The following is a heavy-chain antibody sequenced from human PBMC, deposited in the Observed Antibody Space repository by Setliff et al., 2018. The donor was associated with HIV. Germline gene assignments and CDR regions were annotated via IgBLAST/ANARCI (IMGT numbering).Heavy chain of an antibody. CDR1: GGSISSSNW. V-gene: IGHV4-4*02. Sequence: SETLSLTCAVSGGSISSSNWWSWVRQPPGKGLEWIGSIYYSGSTYYNPSLKSRVTISVDTSKKQLSLKLTSATAANTAVYYCARKHDDDRGGGMDVWGQGTTVTVSS. D-gene: IGHD3-22*01. J-gene: IGHJ6*02. CDR2: IYYSGST. CDR3: ARKHDDDRGGGMDV.